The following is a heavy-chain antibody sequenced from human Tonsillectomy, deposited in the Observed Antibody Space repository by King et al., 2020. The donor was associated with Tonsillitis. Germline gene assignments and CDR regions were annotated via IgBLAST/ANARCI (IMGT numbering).Heavy chain of an antibody. V-gene: IGHV3-30*02. Sequence: VQLVESGGGVVQPGGSLRLSCAASGFTFSSYGMHWVRQAPGKGLEWVAFIRYDGSNKYYADSVKGRFTISRDNSKNTLYLQMNSLRAEDTAVYYCAKGVVATISGLYYFVYWGQGTLVTVSS. CDR3: AKGVVATISGLYYFVY. J-gene: IGHJ4*02. D-gene: IGHD5-12*01. CDR2: IRYDGSNK. CDR1: GFTFSSYG.